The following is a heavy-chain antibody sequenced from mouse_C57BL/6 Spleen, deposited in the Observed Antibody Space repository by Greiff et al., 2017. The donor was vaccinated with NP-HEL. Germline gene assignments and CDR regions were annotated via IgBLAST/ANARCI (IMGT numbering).Heavy chain of an antibody. J-gene: IGHJ1*03. V-gene: IGHV1-52*01. Sequence: VQLQQSGAELVRPGSSVKLSCKASGYSFTSYWMHWVKQRPIQGLEWIGNIDPSDSETHYNQKFKDKATLTVDKSSSTAYMQLSSLTSEDSAVYYCARYDGYTGYFDVWGTGTTVTVSS. CDR3: ARYDGYTGYFDV. CDR2: IDPSDSET. D-gene: IGHD2-3*01. CDR1: GYSFTSYW.